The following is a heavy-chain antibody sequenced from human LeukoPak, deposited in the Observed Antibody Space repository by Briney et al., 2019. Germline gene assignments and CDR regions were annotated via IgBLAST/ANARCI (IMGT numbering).Heavy chain of an antibody. D-gene: IGHD6-13*01. V-gene: IGHV3-48*03. Sequence: QSGGSLRLSCAASGFTFSSYEMNWVRQAPGKGLEWVSYISSSGSTIYYADSVKGRFTISRDNAKNSLYLQMNSLRAEDTAVYYCAREGSSSWFPFDYWGQGTLVTASS. CDR2: ISSSGSTI. CDR1: GFTFSSYE. CDR3: AREGSSSWFPFDY. J-gene: IGHJ4*02.